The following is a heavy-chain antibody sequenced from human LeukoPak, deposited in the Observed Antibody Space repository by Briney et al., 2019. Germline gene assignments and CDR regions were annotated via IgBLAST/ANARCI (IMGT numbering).Heavy chain of an antibody. CDR2: ISWNSGSI. CDR1: GFTFDDYA. V-gene: IGHV3-9*01. Sequence: GGSLRLSCAASGFTFDDYAMHLVRQAPGKGLEWVSGISWNSGSIGYADSVKGRFTISRDDAKNSLYLQMNSLRAEDTALYYCAKDIGGSPKSPFDYWGQGTLVTVSS. D-gene: IGHD3-3*01. CDR3: AKDIGGSPKSPFDY. J-gene: IGHJ4*02.